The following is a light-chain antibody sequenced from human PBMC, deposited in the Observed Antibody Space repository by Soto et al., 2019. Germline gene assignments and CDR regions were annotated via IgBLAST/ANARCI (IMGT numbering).Light chain of an antibody. CDR1: SSDVGTSTL. CDR2: EVN. J-gene: IGLJ1*01. Sequence: QSALTQPASVSGSPGQSITMSCNGTSSDVGTSTLVSWYQHHPGTAPQLVIYEVNKRPAGASKRFSGSKSGDTASLTISGLQAEDEADYYCSSYSGPTTFYVFGTGTKVTVL. V-gene: IGLV2-23*02. CDR3: SSYSGPTTFYV.